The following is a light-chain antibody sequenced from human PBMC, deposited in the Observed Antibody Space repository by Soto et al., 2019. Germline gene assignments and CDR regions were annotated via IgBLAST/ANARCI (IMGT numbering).Light chain of an antibody. J-gene: IGKJ1*01. CDR1: QSVLYSSNNKNY. Sequence: DIVMTQSPDSLAVSLGERATINCKSSQSVLYSSNNKNYLAWYQQKRGQPPKALIYWASTRESGVPDRFSGSGSGTDFTLTISSLQAEDVAVYYCQQYYTTPWTFGQGTKVEIK. CDR3: QQYYTTPWT. CDR2: WAS. V-gene: IGKV4-1*01.